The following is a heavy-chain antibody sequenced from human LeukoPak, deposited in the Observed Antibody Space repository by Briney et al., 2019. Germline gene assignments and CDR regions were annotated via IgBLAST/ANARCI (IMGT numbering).Heavy chain of an antibody. CDR1: GFTFSTYT. J-gene: IGHJ4*02. D-gene: IGHD4/OR15-4a*01. CDR2: ISSGGLTI. V-gene: IGHV3-48*04. CDR3: ARDFDYGDYIDF. Sequence: GGSLRLSCVASGFTFSTYTSNWVRQAPGKDLEWLSYISSGGLTIFYADSVKGRFTISRDNTKNSIYLDMTNLKAEDTAVYYCARDFDYGDYIDFWGQGTLVAVSS.